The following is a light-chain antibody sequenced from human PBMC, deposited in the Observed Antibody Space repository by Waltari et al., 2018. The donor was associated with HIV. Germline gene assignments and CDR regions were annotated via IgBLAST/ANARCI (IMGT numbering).Light chain of an antibody. CDR2: VAS. CDR3: QQTFSPPRT. Sequence: DINMTQSPSSLSTSVGDRGTNTCRATQNIVTYLNWYPQSPGKAPTLLIFVASTLQDGVSSRFSGSGSETEFTLSIAGLQPEDFGTYSCQQTFSPPRTFGPGT. J-gene: IGKJ2*01. CDR1: QNIVTY. V-gene: IGKV1-39*01.